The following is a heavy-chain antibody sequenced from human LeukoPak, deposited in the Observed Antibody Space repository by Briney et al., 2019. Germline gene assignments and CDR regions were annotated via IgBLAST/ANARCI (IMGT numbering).Heavy chain of an antibody. CDR3: ARDEYTSLNRFDY. Sequence: GGSLRLSCGASGFTFSNYWMSWVRQAPGKGLVWVANIKHDGGDKYYTDSVKGRLTISRDNTKNSLYLQMNSLRAEDTAVYYCARDEYTSLNRFDYWGQGTLVTVSS. CDR2: IKHDGGDK. V-gene: IGHV3-7*04. CDR1: GFTFSNYW. J-gene: IGHJ4*02. D-gene: IGHD1-14*01.